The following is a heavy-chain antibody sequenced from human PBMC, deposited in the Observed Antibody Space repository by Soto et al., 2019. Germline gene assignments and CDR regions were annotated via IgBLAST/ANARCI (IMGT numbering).Heavy chain of an antibody. D-gene: IGHD3-3*01. V-gene: IGHV1-2*02. CDR2: INPNSGGT. Sequence: ASVKVSCKASGYTFTGYYMHWVRQAPGQGLEWMGWINPNSGGTNYAQKFQGRVTMTRDTSISTAYMELSRLRSDDTAVYYCVRGITIFGVVIKNWFDPWGQGTLVTVSS. J-gene: IGHJ5*02. CDR1: GYTFTGYY. CDR3: VRGITIFGVVIKNWFDP.